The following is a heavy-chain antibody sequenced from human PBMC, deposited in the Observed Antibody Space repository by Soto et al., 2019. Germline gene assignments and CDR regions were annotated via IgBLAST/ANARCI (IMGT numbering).Heavy chain of an antibody. J-gene: IGHJ6*02. D-gene: IGHD3-10*01. Sequence: PSQTLSLTYAISGDSVSRNSAAWNWIRQSPSRGLEWLGRTYYRSKWYNDYAVSVKSRITINPDTSKNQFSLQLNSVTPEDTAVYYCALGYYYGSGTNETGYYYGMDAWGQGTTVTVS. V-gene: IGHV6-1*01. CDR2: TYYRSKWYN. CDR1: GDSVSRNSAA. CDR3: ALGYYYGSGTNETGYYYGMDA.